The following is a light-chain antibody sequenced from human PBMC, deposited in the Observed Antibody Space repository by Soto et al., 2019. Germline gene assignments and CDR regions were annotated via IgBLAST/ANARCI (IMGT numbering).Light chain of an antibody. Sequence: EIVLTQSPGNLSLSPGERATLSCRASQSISSTYLAWYRQKPGQAPRLLLYPASSRATGIPDRFSGSGSGTDFTLTISRLEPEDFAVSYCQQYYASSWTFGQGTRVEIK. CDR2: PAS. CDR3: QQYYASSWT. CDR1: QSISSTY. J-gene: IGKJ1*01. V-gene: IGKV3-20*01.